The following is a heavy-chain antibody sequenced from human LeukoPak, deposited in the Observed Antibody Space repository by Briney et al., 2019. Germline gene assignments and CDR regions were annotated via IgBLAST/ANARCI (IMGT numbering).Heavy chain of an antibody. J-gene: IGHJ4*02. V-gene: IGHV1-18*04. CDR1: GYTFTDYY. CDR3: ARVEGDSSGYYRFDQ. Sequence: ASVKVSCKASGYTFTDYYMHWVRQAPGQGLEWIGWISRYNGNTNYAQNVQDRVTLTTDTSTSTAYMELRSLRPGDTAVYYCARVEGDSSGYYRFDQWGQGTLVTV. CDR2: ISRYNGNT. D-gene: IGHD3-22*01.